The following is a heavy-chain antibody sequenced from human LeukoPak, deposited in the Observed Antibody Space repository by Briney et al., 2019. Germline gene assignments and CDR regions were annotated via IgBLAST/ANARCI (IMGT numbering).Heavy chain of an antibody. J-gene: IGHJ1*01. CDR2: IYHSGST. CDR1: GGSISSGGYY. D-gene: IGHD6-13*01. CDR3: ARAAAGTKKGEYFQH. V-gene: IGHV4-30-2*01. Sequence: PSETLSLICTVSGGSISSGGYYWSWIRQPPGKGLEWIGYIYHSGSTYYNPSLKSPVTISVDRSKNQFSLKLSSVTAADTAVYYCARAAAGTKKGEYFQHWGQGTLVTVSS.